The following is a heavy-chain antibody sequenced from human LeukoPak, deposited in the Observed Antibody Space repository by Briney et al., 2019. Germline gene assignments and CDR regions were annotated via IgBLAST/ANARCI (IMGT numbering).Heavy chain of an antibody. J-gene: IGHJ4*02. D-gene: IGHD5-24*01. Sequence: GGSLRLSCAASGFTFSRFWMSWVRQAPGKGLEWVANINPARGEIYYVDSVRGRFTISRDNAKNPLYLQMNSLRVEDTAIYYCAKEATITAYNFDYWGRGALVTVSS. CDR3: AKEATITAYNFDY. CDR2: INPARGEI. V-gene: IGHV3-7*01. CDR1: GFTFSRFW.